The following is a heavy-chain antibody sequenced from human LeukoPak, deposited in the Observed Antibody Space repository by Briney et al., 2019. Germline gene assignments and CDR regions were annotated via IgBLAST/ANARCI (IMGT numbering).Heavy chain of an antibody. CDR3: ARETPSRYFDY. CDR1: GYTFTGYY. CDR2: INPNSGGT. J-gene: IGHJ4*02. V-gene: IGHV1-2*02. D-gene: IGHD4-23*01. Sequence: ASVKVSCKASGYTFTGYYMHWVRQAPGQGLEWMGWINPNSGGTNYAQKFQGRITMTRNTSISTAYMELSSLRSDDTAVYYCARETPSRYFDYWGQGALVTVSS.